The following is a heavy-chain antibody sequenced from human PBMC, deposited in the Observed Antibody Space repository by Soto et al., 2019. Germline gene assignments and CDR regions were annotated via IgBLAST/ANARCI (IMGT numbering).Heavy chain of an antibody. J-gene: IGHJ4*02. CDR2: IYHSGST. CDR3: ARWLRGFY. V-gene: IGHV4-4*02. D-gene: IGHD3-22*01. Sequence: QVQLQESGPGLVKPSGTLSLTCAVSGGSISSSNWWSWVRQPPGKGLEWSGEIYHSGSTNYNPSLMSRVTISADKSKNQFSLKLTTVTAADAAVYYCARWLRGFYWGQGTLVTVCS. CDR1: GGSISSSNW.